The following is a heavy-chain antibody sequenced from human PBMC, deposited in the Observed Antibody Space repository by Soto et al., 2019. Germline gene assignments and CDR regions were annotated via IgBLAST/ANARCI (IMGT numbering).Heavy chain of an antibody. J-gene: IGHJ6*04. CDR1: GFTFSSYS. Sequence: PGGSLRLSCAASGFTFSSYSMNWVRQAPGKGLEWVSYISSSSSTIYYADSVKGRFTISRDNAKNSLYLQMNSLRAEDTAVYYCASSGLAATTIFGVQVGEMDVWGKGTTVTVSS. D-gene: IGHD3-3*01. V-gene: IGHV3-48*01. CDR2: ISSSSSTI. CDR3: ASSGLAATTIFGVQVGEMDV.